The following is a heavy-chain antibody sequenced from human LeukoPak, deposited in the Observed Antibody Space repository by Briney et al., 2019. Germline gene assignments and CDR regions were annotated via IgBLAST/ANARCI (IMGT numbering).Heavy chain of an antibody. Sequence: GGSLRLSCAASGFTFRSYAMSGVGKAPGKGLEWVSTVTGGGGTPYYADPVKGRLPISPDNSPTTVSRQLDSLRADDTAVYYCAKDSPLVGYTSGWSSNSFDHWGQGTLVSVPS. CDR1: GFTFRSYA. D-gene: IGHD6-19*01. J-gene: IGHJ4*02. V-gene: IGHV3-23*01. CDR3: AKDSPLVGYTSGWSSNSFDH. CDR2: VTGGGGTP.